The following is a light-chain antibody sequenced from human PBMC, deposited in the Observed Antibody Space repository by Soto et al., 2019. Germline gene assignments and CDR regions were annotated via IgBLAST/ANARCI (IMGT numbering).Light chain of an antibody. CDR3: SSYTSTNTLV. Sequence: QSVLTQPASVSGSPGQSITISCTGTSSDVGGYNYVSWYQQHPVKAPKLMIYEVSNRPSGVSNRFSGSKSGNTASLTISGLQAEDEADYYCSSYTSTNTLVFGAGTKVTDL. CDR2: EVS. CDR1: SSDVGGYNY. J-gene: IGLJ2*01. V-gene: IGLV2-14*01.